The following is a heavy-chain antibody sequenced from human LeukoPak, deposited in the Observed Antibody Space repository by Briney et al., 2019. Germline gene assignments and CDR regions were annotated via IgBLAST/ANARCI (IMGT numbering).Heavy chain of an antibody. J-gene: IGHJ4*02. V-gene: IGHV1-46*01. CDR2: INPSGGST. D-gene: IGHD2-15*01. CDR1: GYTFTSYY. Sequence: PGASVKVSCKASGYTFTSYYMHWVRQATGQGLEWMGIINPSGGSTSYAQKFQGRVTMTRDMSTSTVYMELSSLRSEDTAVYYCARPAAQVVVAATYFDYWGQGTLVTVSS. CDR3: ARPAAQVVVAATYFDY.